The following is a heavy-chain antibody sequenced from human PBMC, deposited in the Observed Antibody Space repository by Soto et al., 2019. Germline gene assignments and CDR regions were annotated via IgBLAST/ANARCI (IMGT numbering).Heavy chain of an antibody. J-gene: IGHJ4*02. V-gene: IGHV1-8*01. CDR3: ARVSDTVVGLGY. Sequence: ASVKVSCKASGYTFTSYDINWVRQATGQGLEWMGWMNPNSGNTGYAPEFQGRVTMTRNTPITTAYMELSSLRSEDTAVYYCARVSDTVVGLGYWGQGTLVTVSS. CDR2: MNPNSGNT. CDR1: GYTFTSYD. D-gene: IGHD5-12*01.